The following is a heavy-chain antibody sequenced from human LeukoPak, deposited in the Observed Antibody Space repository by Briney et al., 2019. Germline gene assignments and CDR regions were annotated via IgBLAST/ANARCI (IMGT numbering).Heavy chain of an antibody. CDR2: INHSGST. Sequence: PSETLSVTCAVYGGSFSGYYWSWLRQPPGNGLEWIGEINHSGSTNYNPSLKSRVTISVDTSKNQFSLKLSSVTAADTAVYYCARLSYSSSWYYYYYGMDVWGQGNTVTVSS. CDR1: GGSFSGYY. D-gene: IGHD6-13*01. V-gene: IGHV4-34*01. J-gene: IGHJ6*02. CDR3: ARLSYSSSWYYYYYGMDV.